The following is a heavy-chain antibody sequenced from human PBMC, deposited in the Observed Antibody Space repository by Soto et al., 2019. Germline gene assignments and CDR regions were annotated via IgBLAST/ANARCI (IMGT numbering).Heavy chain of an antibody. CDR2: IHHSGAT. D-gene: IGHD3-10*01. CDR3: ATGSPYYYGSGGMWDS. V-gene: IGHV4-4*02. CDR1: GGSMSSPNW. Sequence: QVRLQESGPGLVKPSWTLSLTCLVSGGSMSSPNWWTWVRQAPVKGLEWIAEIHHSGATNYSPSLKSRAVISIDKSNNQFSLHLTSVTAADTAVYYCATGSPYYYGSGGMWDSWGRGALVTVSS. J-gene: IGHJ4*02.